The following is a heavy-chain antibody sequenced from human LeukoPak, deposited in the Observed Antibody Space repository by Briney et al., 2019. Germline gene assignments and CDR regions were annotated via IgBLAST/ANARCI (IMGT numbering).Heavy chain of an antibody. CDR3: ARGPVTTAFDI. CDR2: IYYSGST. D-gene: IGHD4-11*01. Sequence: SETLSLTCTVSGGSISSYYWSWIRQPPGKGLEWIGHIYYSGSTNYNPSLKSRVTISVDTSKNQFSLKLSSVTAADTAVYYCARGPVTTAFDIWGQGTMVTVSS. J-gene: IGHJ3*02. V-gene: IGHV4-59*01. CDR1: GGSISSYY.